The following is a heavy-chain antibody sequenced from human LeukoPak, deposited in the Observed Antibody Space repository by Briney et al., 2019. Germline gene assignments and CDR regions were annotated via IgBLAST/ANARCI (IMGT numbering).Heavy chain of an antibody. Sequence: GGSLRLSCAASRFTFSTYDIHWLRQTTGRGLEWVSAIGTAGDTYYVDSVKGRFTISRENAKNSLYLQMNRLRAGDTAVYYCVRGIVRRGYFDYWGQGALVTVSS. CDR2: IGTAGDT. V-gene: IGHV3-13*01. D-gene: IGHD3-10*01. J-gene: IGHJ4*02. CDR3: VRGIVRRGYFDY. CDR1: RFTFSTYD.